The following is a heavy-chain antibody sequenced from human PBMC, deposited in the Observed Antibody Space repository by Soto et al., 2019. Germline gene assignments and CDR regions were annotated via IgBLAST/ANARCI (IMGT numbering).Heavy chain of an antibody. CDR1: GYSFTSYW. J-gene: IGHJ6*02. D-gene: IGHD3-3*01. CDR2: IYPGDSDT. Sequence: GESLKISCKGSGYSFTSYWIGWVRQMPWKGLEWMGIIYPGDSDTRYSPSFQGQVTISADKSISTAYLQWSSLKASDTAMYYCSWSGHYYSYGMDVFCQATTLTVYS. CDR3: SWSGHYYSYGMDV. V-gene: IGHV5-51*01.